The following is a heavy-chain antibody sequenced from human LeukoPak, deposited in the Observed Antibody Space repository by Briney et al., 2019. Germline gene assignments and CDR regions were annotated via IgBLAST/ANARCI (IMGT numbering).Heavy chain of an antibody. CDR2: IYYSGST. CDR3: MTMSRGATTY. D-gene: IGHD1-26*01. J-gene: IGHJ4*02. V-gene: IGHV4-39*07. Sequence: SETLSLTCTVSGGSITSSSYYWGWIRQPPGKGLEWVGNIYYSGSTYYNPSLKSRVTISVDTSKNQFSLKLSSVTAADTAVYYCMTMSRGATTYWGQGTLVTVSS. CDR1: GGSITSSSYY.